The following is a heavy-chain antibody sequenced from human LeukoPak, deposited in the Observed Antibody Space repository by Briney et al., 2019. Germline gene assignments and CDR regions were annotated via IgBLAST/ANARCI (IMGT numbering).Heavy chain of an antibody. J-gene: IGHJ4*02. CDR3: AREPRPVRATSFGYYFDY. Sequence: GASVKVSCEASGYTFTSYYIHWVRQAPGQGLEWMGIINPSGGTTVYAQNFQGRVIMTRDTSTSTVHMDLSSLRSEDAAVYYCAREPRPVRATSFGYYFDYWGQGTLVTVSS. CDR2: INPSGGTT. CDR1: GYTFTSYY. V-gene: IGHV1-46*01. D-gene: IGHD1-26*01.